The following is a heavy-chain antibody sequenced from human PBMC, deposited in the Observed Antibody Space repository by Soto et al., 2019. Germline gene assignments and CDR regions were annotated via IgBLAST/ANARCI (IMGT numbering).Heavy chain of an antibody. CDR2: TYFRSKWYN. D-gene: IGHD1-1*01. CDR3: SKGDNLGPKTVYAFDP. Sequence: PSQTLSLPCAISGHSVSSNTASWNWIRQSPSRGLEWLGRTYFRSKWYNDYAVSVKSRLIINPDTSNNQFSLQLNSVTPEDTAVYFCSKGDNLGPKTVYAFDPLGQGIMVTVSS. V-gene: IGHV6-1*01. CDR1: GHSVSSNTAS. J-gene: IGHJ5*02.